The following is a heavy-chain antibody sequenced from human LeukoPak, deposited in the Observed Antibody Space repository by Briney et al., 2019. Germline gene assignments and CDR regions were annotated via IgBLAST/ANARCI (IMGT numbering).Heavy chain of an antibody. CDR3: ARRRYYDGSGYLE. V-gene: IGHV4-39*01. CDR1: GDSVSRSDSY. D-gene: IGHD3-22*01. CDR2: IYFSGRT. J-gene: IGHJ1*01. Sequence: PSETLSLTCSVSGDSVSRSDSYWDWIRQPPGKGLEWIGTIYFSGRTYYSPSLKSRVTISVDPSNNQFSLNLRSVTAADTAVYYCARRRYYDGSGYLEWGQGTLLSVSS.